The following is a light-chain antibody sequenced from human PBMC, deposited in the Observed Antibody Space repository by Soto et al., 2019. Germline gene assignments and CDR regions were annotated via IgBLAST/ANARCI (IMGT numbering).Light chain of an antibody. Sequence: IVLTQTPGTLSLSRGQRSTLSCMASQSVSSNYLAWYQHKPGQAPRLLIYGASNRATGIPDRFSGSGSGTDFTLTISRLETEDFAVYYCQQYGSSGTFGPGTKVDIK. CDR1: QSVSSNY. V-gene: IGKV3-20*01. J-gene: IGKJ1*01. CDR3: QQYGSSGT. CDR2: GAS.